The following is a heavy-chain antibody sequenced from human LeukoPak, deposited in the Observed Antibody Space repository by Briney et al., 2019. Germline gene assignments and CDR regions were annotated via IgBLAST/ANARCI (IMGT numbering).Heavy chain of an antibody. CDR3: SAEGTSDVYTDWFDL. D-gene: IGHD2-2*01. CDR2: ISWNSGSI. Sequence: GGSLRLSCAAPGFPFDDYAMHWVPQATGKGLVWVFGISWNSGSIGYSDSVKGQFIISRDNAKQNLYLQIISMIREDMTLYYYSAEGTSDVYTDWFDLWGPGTMVTVSS. CDR1: GFPFDDYA. J-gene: IGHJ5*02. V-gene: IGHV3-9*03.